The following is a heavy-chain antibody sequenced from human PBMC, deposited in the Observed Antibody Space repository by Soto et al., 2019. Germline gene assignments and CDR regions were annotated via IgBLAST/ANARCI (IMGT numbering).Heavy chain of an antibody. CDR1: GGSFSGYY. Sequence: PSETLSLTCAVYGGSFSGYYWSWIRQPPGKGLEWIGEINHSGSTYYNPSLKSRVTISVDTSKNQFSLKLSSVTAADTAVYYCARSPVTPIVVVPAAISWFDPWGQGTLVTVSS. D-gene: IGHD2-2*01. CDR2: INHSGST. J-gene: IGHJ5*02. V-gene: IGHV4-34*01. CDR3: ARSPVTPIVVVPAAISWFDP.